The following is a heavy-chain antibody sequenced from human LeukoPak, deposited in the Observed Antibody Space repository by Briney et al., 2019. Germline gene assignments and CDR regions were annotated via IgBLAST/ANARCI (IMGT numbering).Heavy chain of an antibody. CDR1: GGSFSGYY. Sequence: PSETLSLTXAVYGGSFSGYYWSWIRQTPGKGLEWIGEINHSGSTNYNPSLKSRVTISVDTSKNQFSLKLSSVTAADTAVYYCARARTTVTTYQFDYWGQGTLVTVSS. CDR3: ARARTTVTTYQFDY. CDR2: INHSGST. D-gene: IGHD4-17*01. J-gene: IGHJ4*02. V-gene: IGHV4-34*01.